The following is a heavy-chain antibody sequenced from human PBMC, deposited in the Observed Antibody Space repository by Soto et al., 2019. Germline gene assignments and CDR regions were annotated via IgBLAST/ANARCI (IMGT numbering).Heavy chain of an antibody. CDR2: IYPGDSNT. V-gene: IGHV5-51*01. CDR1: GYSFTSYW. CDR3: ARHAYDFXSGHPSPRYYYGMDV. Sequence: GEALKISCKGSGYSFTSYWIGWVRQMPGKGLEWMGIIYPGDSNTRYSPSLQGQVTISVDKSISTAYLQWSSLKATDTAMYYCARHAYDFXSGHPSPRYYYGMDVWGQGTTVTVSS. D-gene: IGHD3-3*01. J-gene: IGHJ6*02.